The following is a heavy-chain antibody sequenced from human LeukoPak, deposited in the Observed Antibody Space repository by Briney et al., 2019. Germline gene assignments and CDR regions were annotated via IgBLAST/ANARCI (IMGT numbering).Heavy chain of an antibody. D-gene: IGHD3-3*01. J-gene: IGHJ4*02. CDR3: AREGVTIFGVVTHLRAHTFDY. Sequence: ASVKVSCKASGGTFSSYAISWVRQVPGQGLEWMGGIIPIFGTANYAQKFQGRVTITADESTSTAYMELSSLRSEDTAVYYCAREGVTIFGVVTHLRAHTFDYWGQGTLVTVSS. V-gene: IGHV1-69*13. CDR2: IIPIFGTA. CDR1: GGTFSSYA.